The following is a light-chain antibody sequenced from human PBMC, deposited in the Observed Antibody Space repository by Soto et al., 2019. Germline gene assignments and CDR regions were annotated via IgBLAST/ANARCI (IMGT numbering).Light chain of an antibody. CDR2: GAS. J-gene: IGKJ5*01. CDR3: QQRSDRLPIT. Sequence: EIVLTQSPATLAFSPGERATLSCRASQSLRSSLAWYQQKPGQAPRLLIYGASTRATGIPARFSGSGSGTDFTLTISSLEPEDSAVYYCQQRSDRLPITFGQGTRLEIK. V-gene: IGKV3-11*01. CDR1: QSLRSS.